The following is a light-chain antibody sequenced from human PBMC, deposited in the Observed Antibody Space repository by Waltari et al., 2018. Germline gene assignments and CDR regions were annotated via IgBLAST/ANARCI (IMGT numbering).Light chain of an antibody. J-gene: IGLJ1*01. V-gene: IGLV2-14*01. CDR2: EVS. CDR3: SSYTTSTAPGV. Sequence: QSALTQPASVSGSPGQSITISCTGTSSDVGAYNFVSWYQQHPGKAPHLIIYEVSERPPGGSTRFSGSKSDNTASLTISGLQAEDEADYYCSSYTTSTAPGVFGAGTKVTVL. CDR1: SSDVGAYNF.